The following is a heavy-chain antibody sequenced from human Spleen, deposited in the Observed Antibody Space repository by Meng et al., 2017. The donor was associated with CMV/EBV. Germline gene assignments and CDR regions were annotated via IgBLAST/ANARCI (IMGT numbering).Heavy chain of an antibody. V-gene: IGHV1-2*02. CDR3: ARDYCDTSTCLDS. Sequence: CKASGYAFTGYYVQWVRQAPGKGLEWMGWINPNSGGTNYAQKFQGRVAMTRDTSINTAYMELSGLTSDDTAFYYCARDYCDTSTCLDSWGLGTLVTVSS. D-gene: IGHD2/OR15-2a*01. CDR2: INPNSGGT. J-gene: IGHJ4*02. CDR1: GYAFTGYY.